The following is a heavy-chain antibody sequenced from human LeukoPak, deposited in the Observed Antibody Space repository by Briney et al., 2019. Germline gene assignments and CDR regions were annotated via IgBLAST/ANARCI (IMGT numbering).Heavy chain of an antibody. Sequence: PGGSLRLSCAASGFTFNIYAMSWVRQAPGKGLEWVSGITSSGDATFHADSVKDRFTISRDNSKSTLYLQMSRLRVEDTAVYYCAKDRPNYHESNGHYYRLNGDSWGQGTLVTVSS. J-gene: IGHJ5*01. CDR1: GFTFNIYA. CDR3: AKDRPNYHESNGHYYRLNGDS. CDR2: ITSSGDAT. D-gene: IGHD3-22*01. V-gene: IGHV3-23*01.